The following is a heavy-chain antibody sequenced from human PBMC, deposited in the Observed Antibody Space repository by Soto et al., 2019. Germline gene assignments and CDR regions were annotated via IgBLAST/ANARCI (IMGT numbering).Heavy chain of an antibody. CDR2: IYYSGST. J-gene: IGHJ4*02. V-gene: IGHV4-59*08. D-gene: IGHD3-3*02. CDR3: ARLPPAISPYFDY. Sequence: SETLSLTCTVSGGSISSYYWSWIRQPPGKGLEWIGYIYYSGSTNYNPSLKSRVTISVDTSKNQFSLKLSSVTAADTAVYYCARLPPAISPYFDYWGQGTLVTVSS. CDR1: GGSISSYY.